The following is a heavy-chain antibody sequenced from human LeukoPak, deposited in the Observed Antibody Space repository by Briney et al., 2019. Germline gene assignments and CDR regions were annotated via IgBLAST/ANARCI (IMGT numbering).Heavy chain of an antibody. CDR3: ARDKDIAAAGISPPDY. D-gene: IGHD6-13*01. CDR2: INWNTNSI. Sequence: GGSLRLSCAASGFTFDDYAMHWVRQAPGKGLEWVSGINWNTNSIKYADSVKGRFTISRDNAKNSLYLQMNSLRAEDTAVYYCARDKDIAAAGISPPDYWGQGTLVTVSS. J-gene: IGHJ4*02. V-gene: IGHV3-9*01. CDR1: GFTFDDYA.